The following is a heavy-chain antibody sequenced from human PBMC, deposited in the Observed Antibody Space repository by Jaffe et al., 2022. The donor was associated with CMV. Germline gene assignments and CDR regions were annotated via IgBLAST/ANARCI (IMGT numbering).Heavy chain of an antibody. CDR1: GGSFSGYY. D-gene: IGHD3-10*01. J-gene: IGHJ6*02. CDR2: INHSGST. V-gene: IGHV4-34*01. CDR3: ARVGGGHYYGSGSWLYYGMDV. Sequence: QVQLQQWGAGLLKPSETLSLTCAVYGGSFSGYYWSWIRQPPGKGLEWIGEINHSGSTNYNPSLKSRVTISVDTSKNQFSLKLSSVTAADTAVYYCARVGGGHYYGSGSWLYYGMDVWGQGTTVTVSS.